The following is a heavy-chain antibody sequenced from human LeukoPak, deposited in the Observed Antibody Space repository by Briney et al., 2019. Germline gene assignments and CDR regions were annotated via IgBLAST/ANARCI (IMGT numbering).Heavy chain of an antibody. CDR1: GYTFTDYY. CDR2: INPNSGGT. Sequence: ASVKVSCKASGYTFTDYYIRWVRQAPGQGLEWMGWINPNSGGTNSAQKFQGRVTMTKDTSISTAYMELSGLRSDDTAVYFCARAIAVVDYWGQGTLVTVSS. J-gene: IGHJ4*02. V-gene: IGHV1-2*02. CDR3: ARAIAVVDY. D-gene: IGHD6-19*01.